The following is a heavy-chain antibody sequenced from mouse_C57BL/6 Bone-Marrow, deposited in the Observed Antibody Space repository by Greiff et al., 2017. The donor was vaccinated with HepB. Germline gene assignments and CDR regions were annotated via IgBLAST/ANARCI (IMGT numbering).Heavy chain of an antibody. CDR2: IRNKANGYTT. D-gene: IGHD2-2*01. V-gene: IGHV7-3*01. J-gene: IGHJ1*03. CDR3: ARFMVTTGSIDV. CDR1: GFTFTDYY. Sequence: EVKLQESGGGLVQPGGSLSLSCAASGFTFTDYYMSWVRQPPGKALEWLGFIRNKANGYTTEYSASVKGRFTISRDNSQSILYLQMNALRAEDSATYYCARFMVTTGSIDVWGTGTTVTVSS.